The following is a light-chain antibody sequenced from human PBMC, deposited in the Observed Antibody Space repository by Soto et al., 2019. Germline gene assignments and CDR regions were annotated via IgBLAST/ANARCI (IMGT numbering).Light chain of an antibody. Sequence: DIQMTQSLSPLSASVGDSVTITCRASQTIKTYLNWYRHKPGKAPELLIYAASRLQSGVASRFSGSGSGTYFILTISSLQPDDLATYYCQQTYTAPGTFGQGTKVEI. CDR1: QTIKTY. V-gene: IGKV1-39*01. CDR2: AAS. CDR3: QQTYTAPGT. J-gene: IGKJ1*01.